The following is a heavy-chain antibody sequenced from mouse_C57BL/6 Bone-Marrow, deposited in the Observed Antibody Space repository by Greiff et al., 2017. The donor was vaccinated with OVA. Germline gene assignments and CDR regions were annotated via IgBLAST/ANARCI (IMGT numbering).Heavy chain of an antibody. J-gene: IGHJ3*01. Sequence: EVKVVESGGGLVQPGGSLKLSCAASGFTFSDYYMYWVRQTPEKRLEWVAYISNGGGSTYYPDTVKGRFTISRDNAKNTLYLQMSRLKSEDTAMYYCARHDDYYLFAYWGQGTLVTVSA. V-gene: IGHV5-12*01. CDR2: ISNGGGST. CDR1: GFTFSDYY. D-gene: IGHD2-3*01. CDR3: ARHDDYYLFAY.